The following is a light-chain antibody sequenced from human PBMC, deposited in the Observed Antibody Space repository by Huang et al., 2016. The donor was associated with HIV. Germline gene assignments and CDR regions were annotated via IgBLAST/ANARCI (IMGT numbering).Light chain of an antibody. J-gene: IGKJ5*01. V-gene: IGKV3-15*01. CDR3: QQYNNWPPVT. Sequence: ETVMTQSPATLSVSPGERVTLSCRASESVGRTLALYQQKPGQAPRLLIYGASTRATGVPARFSGRGSGTEFTLSISSLQSEDFAVYYCQQYNNWPPVTFGQGTRLEIK. CDR1: ESVGRT. CDR2: GAS.